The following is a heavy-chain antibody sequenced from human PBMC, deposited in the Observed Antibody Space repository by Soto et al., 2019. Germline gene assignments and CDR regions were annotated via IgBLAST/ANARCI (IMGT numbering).Heavy chain of an antibody. CDR2: IYYSGST. V-gene: IGHV4-31*03. CDR3: ARDSIGDTAMATGIDY. Sequence: KQSPTLSLTCTVSGGSISSGGYYWSWIRQHPGKGLEWIGYIYYSGSTYYNPSLKSRVTISVDTSKNQFSLKLSSVTAADTAVYYCARDSIGDTAMATGIDYWGQGTLVTVSS. J-gene: IGHJ4*02. D-gene: IGHD5-18*01. CDR1: GGSISSGGYY.